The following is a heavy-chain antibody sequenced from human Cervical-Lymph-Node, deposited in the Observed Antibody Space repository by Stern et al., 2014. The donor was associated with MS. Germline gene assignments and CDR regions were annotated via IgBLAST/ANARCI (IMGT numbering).Heavy chain of an antibody. D-gene: IGHD4-17*01. Sequence: EVQLVESGGGLVQPGRSLRLSCAASGFTFDDYAMHWVRQAPGKGLEWVSGITWNRGRIGYADSVKGRFTISRDNGKNSLYLQMNSLRAEDTALYFCAKGVGLTMTTNFDSWGQGTLVTVSS. CDR3: AKGVGLTMTTNFDS. CDR2: ITWNRGRI. CDR1: GFTFDDYA. V-gene: IGHV3-9*01. J-gene: IGHJ4*02.